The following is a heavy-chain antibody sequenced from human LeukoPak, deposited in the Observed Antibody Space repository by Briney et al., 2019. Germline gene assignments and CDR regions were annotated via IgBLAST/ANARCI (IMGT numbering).Heavy chain of an antibody. Sequence: ASVKVSCKSSGYTFTSYGIIWVRQAPGQELEWIGWISAYNGNTNYAQKLQGRVTMTTDTSTSTAYMELRSLRSDDTAVYYCARDLCGGDCETDYWGQGTLVTVSS. V-gene: IGHV1-18*01. D-gene: IGHD2-21*02. CDR1: GYTFTSYG. J-gene: IGHJ4*02. CDR2: ISAYNGNT. CDR3: ARDLCGGDCETDY.